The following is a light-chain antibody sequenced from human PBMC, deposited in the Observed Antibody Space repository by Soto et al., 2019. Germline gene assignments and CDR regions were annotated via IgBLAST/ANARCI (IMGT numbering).Light chain of an antibody. CDR2: AAS. CDR3: QQRDSWPIT. Sequence: EIVLTQSPGTLSLSPGERATLSCRASQTFSSTYLAWYQQKPGQAPRLLIYAASSRATGIPDRFSGSGSGTDFTLTINSLEPEDFAVYYCQQRDSWPITFGQGTRLEIK. J-gene: IGKJ5*01. CDR1: QTFSSTY. V-gene: IGKV3-20*01.